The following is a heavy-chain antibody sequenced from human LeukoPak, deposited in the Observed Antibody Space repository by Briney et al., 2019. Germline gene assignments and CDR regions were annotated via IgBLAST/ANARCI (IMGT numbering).Heavy chain of an antibody. CDR1: GFTFSSYA. CDR3: ARDLVAGTNILDY. V-gene: IGHV3-64*01. D-gene: IGHD6-19*01. CDR2: ISSNGGST. Sequence: GGSLRLSCAASGFTFSSYAMRWVRQAPGKGLEYVSAISSNGGSTYYANSVKGRFTISRDNSKNTLYLQMNSLRAEDTAVYYCARDLVAGTNILDYWGQGTLVTVSS. J-gene: IGHJ4*02.